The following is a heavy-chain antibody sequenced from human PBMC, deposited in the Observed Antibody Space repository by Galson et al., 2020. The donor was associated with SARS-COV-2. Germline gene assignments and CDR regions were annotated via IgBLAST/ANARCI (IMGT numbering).Heavy chain of an antibody. V-gene: IGHV1-2*02. CDR1: GYTFTGYY. CDR3: ARGPDYYGLYYYYMDV. J-gene: IGHJ6*03. Sequence: ASGYTFTGYYMHWVRQAPGQGLEWMGWINPNSGGTNYAQKFQGRVTMTRDTSISTAYMELSRLRSDDTAVYYCARGPDYYGLYYYYMDVWGKGTTVTVSS. CDR2: INPNSGGT. D-gene: IGHD3-10*01.